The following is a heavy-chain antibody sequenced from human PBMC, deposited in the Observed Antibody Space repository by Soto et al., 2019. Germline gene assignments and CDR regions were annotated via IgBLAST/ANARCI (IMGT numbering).Heavy chain of an antibody. CDR3: ARGVPPGPKYYDFWSYYYGMDV. V-gene: IGHV1-18*01. CDR2: ISAYNGNT. D-gene: IGHD3-3*01. Sequence: ASVKVSCKASGYTFTSYVISWLRQAPGQGLEWMGWISAYNGNTNYAQKLQGRVTMTTDTSTSTAYMELRSLRSDDTAVYYCARGVPPGPKYYDFWSYYYGMDVWGQGTTVTVSS. J-gene: IGHJ6*02. CDR1: GYTFTSYV.